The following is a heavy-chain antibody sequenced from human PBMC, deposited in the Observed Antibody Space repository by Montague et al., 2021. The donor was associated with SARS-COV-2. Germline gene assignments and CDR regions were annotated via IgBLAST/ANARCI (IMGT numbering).Heavy chain of an antibody. CDR3: ARGPWEGGLLWHDAFDT. V-gene: IGHV3-7*04. CDR2: IKQDGSEK. CDR1: GFTFSSYW. J-gene: IGHJ3*02. D-gene: IGHD1-26*01. Sequence: SLRLSCAASGFTFSSYWMSWVRQAPGKGLEWVANIKQDGSEKYYVDSVKGRFTISRDNAKNSLYLQMNSLRAEDTAVYYCARGPWEGGLLWHDAFDTWGQGTMVTVSS.